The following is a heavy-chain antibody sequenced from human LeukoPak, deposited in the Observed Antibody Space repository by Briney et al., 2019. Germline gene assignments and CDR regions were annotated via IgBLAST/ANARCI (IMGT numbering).Heavy chain of an antibody. Sequence: SETLSLTCTVSGGSISSYYWSWIQQPAGKGLEWIGRINTSGSTNYNPSLKSRVTMSVDTSKNQFSLKLSSVTAADTAVYYCARDGDSSGWYTLTYWGQGTLVTVSS. J-gene: IGHJ4*02. CDR1: GGSISSYY. D-gene: IGHD6-19*01. V-gene: IGHV4-4*07. CDR3: ARDGDSSGWYTLTY. CDR2: INTSGST.